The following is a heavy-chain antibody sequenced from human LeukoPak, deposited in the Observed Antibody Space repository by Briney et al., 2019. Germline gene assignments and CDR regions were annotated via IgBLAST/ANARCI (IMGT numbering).Heavy chain of an antibody. Sequence: SETLSLTCAVYGGSFSSSSYYWGWVRQPPGKGLEWIGSIYYSGSTNYNPSLKSRVTISVDTSKNQFSLKLSSVTAADTAVYYCASSGSYGLYYYYMDVWGKGTTVTVSS. V-gene: IGHV4-39*07. CDR2: IYYSGST. CDR1: GGSFSSSSYY. D-gene: IGHD3-10*01. CDR3: ASSGSYGLYYYYMDV. J-gene: IGHJ6*03.